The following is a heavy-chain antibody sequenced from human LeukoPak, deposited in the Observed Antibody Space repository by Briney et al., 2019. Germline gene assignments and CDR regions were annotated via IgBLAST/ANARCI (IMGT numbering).Heavy chain of an antibody. V-gene: IGHV4-38-2*02. CDR1: GFSISSGYY. CDR3: AREPNGGNFDY. D-gene: IGHD4-23*01. CDR2: IYHSGST. J-gene: IGHJ4*02. Sequence: SETLSLTCAVSGFSISSGYYWGWIRQPPGKGLEWIGSIYHSGSTYYNPSLKSRVTISLDTSKNQFSLNLSSVTAADTAVHYCAREPNGGNFDYWGQGTLVIVSS.